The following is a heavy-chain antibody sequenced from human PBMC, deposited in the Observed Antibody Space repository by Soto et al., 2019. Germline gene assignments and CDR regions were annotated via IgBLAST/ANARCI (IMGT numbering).Heavy chain of an antibody. CDR1: CFSIPSSSYY. J-gene: IGHJ6*02. CDR3: ASVTRTCISTSCYRYYYGMDV. CDR2: IYYSGST. Sequence: SETLSLTCTIVCFSIPSSSYYWDSIRQPPGKGLEWIGSIYYSGSTYYNPSLKSRVTISVDTSKNQFSLKLSSVTAADTAVYYCASVTRTCISTSCYRYYYGMDVWGQGTTVT. V-gene: IGHV4-39*07. D-gene: IGHD2-2*02.